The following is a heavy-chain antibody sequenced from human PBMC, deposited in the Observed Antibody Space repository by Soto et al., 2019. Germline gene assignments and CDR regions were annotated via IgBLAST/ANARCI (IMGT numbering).Heavy chain of an antibody. J-gene: IGHJ4*02. CDR2: ISGYNGNT. V-gene: IGHV1-18*01. CDR1: GYTFSNYG. Sequence: QVQLVQSGAEVKKPGASVKVSCQASGYTFSNYGFSWVRQAPGQGLEWMGWISGYNGNTNYAERLQGRVTMTTDTSTSTAYMELRSLRYDDTALYYCVRGGQLGYWGQGCPVAVST. CDR3: VRGGQLGY. D-gene: IGHD6-6*01.